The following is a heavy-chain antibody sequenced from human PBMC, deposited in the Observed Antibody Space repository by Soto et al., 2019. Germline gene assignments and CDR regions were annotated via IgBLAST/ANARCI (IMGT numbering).Heavy chain of an antibody. J-gene: IGHJ5*02. D-gene: IGHD3-10*01. Sequence: KPSETLSLTCTVSGGSISSYYWSWIRQPPGKGLEWIGYIYYSGSTNYNPSLKSRVTISVDTSKNQFSLKLSSVTAADTAVYYCARSSRGHYRFDPWGQGTLVTVSS. CDR3: ARSSRGHYRFDP. CDR1: GGSISSYY. CDR2: IYYSGST. V-gene: IGHV4-59*01.